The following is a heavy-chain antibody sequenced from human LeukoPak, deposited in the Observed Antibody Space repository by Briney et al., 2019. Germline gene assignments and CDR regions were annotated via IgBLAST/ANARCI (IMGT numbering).Heavy chain of an antibody. CDR2: ISSSSSTI. J-gene: IGHJ4*02. Sequence: PGGSLRLSCAASGFTFSSYSMNWVRQAPGKGLEWVPYISSSSSTIYYADSVKGRFTISRDNAKNSLYLQMNSLRAEDTAVYYCARDLYGSSGYDPGFDYWGQGTLVTVSS. D-gene: IGHD3-22*01. V-gene: IGHV3-48*04. CDR3: ARDLYGSSGYDPGFDY. CDR1: GFTFSSYS.